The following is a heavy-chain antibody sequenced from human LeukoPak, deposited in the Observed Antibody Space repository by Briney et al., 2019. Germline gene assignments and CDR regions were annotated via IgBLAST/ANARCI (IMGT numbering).Heavy chain of an antibody. Sequence: SETLSLTCTVSGYSISSGYYWDWIRQPPGKGLEWIGEINHSGSTNYNPSLKSRVTISVDTSKNQFSLKLSSVTAADTAVYYCCEHSNFPSQFCFVWGSYRIWGFDPWGQGTLVTVSS. V-gene: IGHV4-38-2*02. D-gene: IGHD3-16*02. J-gene: IGHJ5*02. CDR2: INHSGST. CDR1: GYSISSGYY. CDR3: CEHSNFPSQFCFVWGSYRIWGFDP.